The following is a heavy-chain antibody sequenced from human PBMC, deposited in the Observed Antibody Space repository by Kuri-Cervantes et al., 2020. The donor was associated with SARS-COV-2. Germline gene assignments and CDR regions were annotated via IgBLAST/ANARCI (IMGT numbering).Heavy chain of an antibody. CDR2: IKQDGSEK. Sequence: GESLKISCAASGFTFNTYWMHWVRQVPGKGLEWVANIKQDGSEKYYVDSVKGRFTISRDNAKNSLYLQMNSLRAEDTAVYYCALVVIPYYFDYWGQGTLVTVSS. V-gene: IGHV3-7*01. J-gene: IGHJ4*02. D-gene: IGHD3-22*01. CDR1: GFTFNTYW. CDR3: ALVVIPYYFDY.